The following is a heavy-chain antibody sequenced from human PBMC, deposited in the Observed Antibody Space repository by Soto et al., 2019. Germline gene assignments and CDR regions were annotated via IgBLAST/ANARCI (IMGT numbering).Heavy chain of an antibody. D-gene: IGHD3-10*01. CDR2: IIPIFGTT. CDR1: GGTFSSYA. Sequence: VQLVQSGAEVKKPGSSVKVSCKASGGTFSSYAISWVRQAPGQGLEWMGRIIPIFGTTKYAQQFQGRVTITADESTRTAYMELSSLRSEDMAVYYCARGLVHHMVRNQYYYYGMDVWGQVTTVTVSS. J-gene: IGHJ6*02. V-gene: IGHV1-69*15. CDR3: ARGLVHHMVRNQYYYYGMDV.